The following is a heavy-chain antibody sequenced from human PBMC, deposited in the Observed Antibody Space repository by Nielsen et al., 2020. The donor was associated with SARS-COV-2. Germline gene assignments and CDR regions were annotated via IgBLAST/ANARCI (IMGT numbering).Heavy chain of an antibody. V-gene: IGHV4-34*01. J-gene: IGHJ6*03. Sequence: RQAPGKGLEWIGEITHTGDASYNPSLKSRVTMSVDTSKSQFSLKLNSVTAADTAVYFCARGKRSISGAFLTYYYYYYMDVWGKGTTVTVSS. CDR3: ARGKRSISGAFLTYYYYYYMDV. CDR2: ITHTGDA. D-gene: IGHD3-3*01.